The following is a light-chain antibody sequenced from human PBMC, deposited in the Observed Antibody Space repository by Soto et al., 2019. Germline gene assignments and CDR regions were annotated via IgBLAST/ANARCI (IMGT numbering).Light chain of an antibody. CDR1: QGITNY. Sequence: DIQLTQSPSFLSASIRDRVTITCRASQGITNYLAWYQQKPGKAPKLLIYAASTLQSGVPSRFSGSGSGTEFTLTITSLQSEDFATYYCQQLKSYPRTFGQGTKLEI. V-gene: IGKV1-9*01. CDR2: AAS. J-gene: IGKJ2*01. CDR3: QQLKSYPRT.